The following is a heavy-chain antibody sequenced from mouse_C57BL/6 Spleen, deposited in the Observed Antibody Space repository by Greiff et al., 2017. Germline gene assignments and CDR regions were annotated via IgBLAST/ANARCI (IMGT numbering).Heavy chain of an antibody. CDR2: IDPETGGT. V-gene: IGHV1-15*01. CDR1: GYTFTDYE. Sequence: VQLQQSGAELVRPGASVTLSCKASGYTFTDYEMHWVKQTPVHGLEWIGAIDPETGGTAYNQKFKGKAILTADTSSITAYMELRSLTSEDSAVYYCTRFGRLLHYFDYWGQGTTLTVSS. J-gene: IGHJ2*01. D-gene: IGHD2-3*01. CDR3: TRFGRLLHYFDY.